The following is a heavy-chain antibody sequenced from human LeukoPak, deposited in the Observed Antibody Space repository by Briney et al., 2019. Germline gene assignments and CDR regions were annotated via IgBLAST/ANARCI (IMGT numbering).Heavy chain of an antibody. CDR1: GGSISSGSYY. CDR3: ARGVSDYSNHPVDY. V-gene: IGHV4-61*02. D-gene: IGHD4-11*01. CDR2: IYTSGST. Sequence: SETLSLTCTVSGGSISSGSYYWRWIRQPAGKGLEWIGRIYTSGSTNYNPSLKSRVTISVDTSKNQFSLKLSSVTAADTAVYYCARGVSDYSNHPVDYWGQGTLVTVSS. J-gene: IGHJ4*02.